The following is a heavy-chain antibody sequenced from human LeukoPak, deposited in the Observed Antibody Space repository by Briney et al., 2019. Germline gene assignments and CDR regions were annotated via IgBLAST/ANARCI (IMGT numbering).Heavy chain of an antibody. Sequence: SQTLSLTCTVFGGSISSGDYYWSWIRQPPGKGLEWIGYIYYSGSTYYNPSLKSRVTISVDTSKNQFSLKLSSVTAADTAVYYCAREVGYCSSTSCYNFDYWGQGTLVTVSS. D-gene: IGHD2-2*02. CDR3: AREVGYCSSTSCYNFDY. V-gene: IGHV4-30-4*08. CDR2: IYYSGST. CDR1: GGSISSGDYY. J-gene: IGHJ4*02.